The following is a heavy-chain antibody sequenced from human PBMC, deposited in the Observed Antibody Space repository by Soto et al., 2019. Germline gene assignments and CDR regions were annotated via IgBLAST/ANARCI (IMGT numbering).Heavy chain of an antibody. CDR1: GFTFSSYS. D-gene: IGHD3-9*01. J-gene: IGHJ4*02. CDR3: ARLRVKGNYDILTGYYSDY. Sequence: GGSLRLSCAASGFTFSSYSMNWVRQAPGKGLEWVSSISSSSSYIYYADSVKGRFTISRDNAKNSLYLQMNSLRAEDTAVYYCARLRVKGNYDILTGYYSDYWGQGTLVTVSS. CDR2: ISSSSSYI. V-gene: IGHV3-21*01.